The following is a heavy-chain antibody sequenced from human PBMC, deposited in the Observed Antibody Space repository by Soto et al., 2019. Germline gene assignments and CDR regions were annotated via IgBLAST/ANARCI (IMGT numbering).Heavy chain of an antibody. V-gene: IGHV1-69*13. CDR1: GGTFSSYA. CDR3: ARDSPIGSTFSGHDDIDS. CDR2: IIPIFGTA. D-gene: IGHD5-12*01. J-gene: IGHJ4*02. Sequence: SVKVSCKACGGTFSSYAISWVRQAPGQGLEWMGGIIPIFGTANYAQKFQGRVTITADESTSTAYMELSSLRSEDTAVYYCARDSPIGSTFSGHDDIDSWGQGTLVTVSS.